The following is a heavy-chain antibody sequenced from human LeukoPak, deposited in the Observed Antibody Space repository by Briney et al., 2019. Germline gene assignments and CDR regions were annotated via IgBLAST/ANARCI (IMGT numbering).Heavy chain of an antibody. CDR1: GGTFSSYA. CDR3: ARDSSGPVGFAY. CDR2: IIPIFGTA. V-gene: IGHV1-69*05. J-gene: IGHJ4*02. D-gene: IGHD6-19*01. Sequence: ASVKVSCKASGGTFSSYAISWVRQAPGQGLEWMGGIIPIFGTANYAQKFQGRVTITTDESTSTAYMELSSLRSEDTAVYYCARDSSGPVGFAYWGQGTLVTVSS.